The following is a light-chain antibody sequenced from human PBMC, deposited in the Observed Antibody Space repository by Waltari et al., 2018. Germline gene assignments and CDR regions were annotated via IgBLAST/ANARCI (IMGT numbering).Light chain of an antibody. CDR1: SSDVGVYNY. CDR2: EVS. CDR3: SSYAGRNTL. J-gene: IGLJ2*01. V-gene: IGLV2-8*01. Sequence: QSALTQPPSASGAPGQSVTISCTGTSSDVGVYNYVSWYQKHPGEAPKPLIYEVSKRPSGVPDRFSGSKSGNPASLTVSGLQAEDEGDYYCSSYAGRNTLFGGGTKLTVL.